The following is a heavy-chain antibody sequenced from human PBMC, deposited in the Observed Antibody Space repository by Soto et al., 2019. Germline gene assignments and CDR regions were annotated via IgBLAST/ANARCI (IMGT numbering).Heavy chain of an antibody. V-gene: IGHV4-59*08. D-gene: IGHD4-17*01. CDR3: ARYYGDYGEYFQH. CDR2: IYYSGST. Sequence: PSETLSLTCTVSGGSISSYYWSWIRQPPGKGLEWIGYIYYSGSTNYNPSLKSRVTISVDTSKNQFSLKLSFVTAADMAVYYCARYYGDYGEYFQHWGQGTLVTVSS. CDR1: GGSISSYY. J-gene: IGHJ1*01.